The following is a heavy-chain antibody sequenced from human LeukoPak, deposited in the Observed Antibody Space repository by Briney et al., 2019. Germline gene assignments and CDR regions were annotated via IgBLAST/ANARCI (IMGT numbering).Heavy chain of an antibody. CDR3: ASGDTAMFDY. D-gene: IGHD5-18*01. J-gene: IGHJ4*02. V-gene: IGHV4-34*01. Sequence: SETLSPTCAVYGGSFSGYYWSWIRQPPGKGLEWIGEINHSGSTNYNPSLKSRVTISVDTSKNQFSLKLSSVTAADTAVYYCASGDTAMFDYWGQGTLVTVSS. CDR2: INHSGST. CDR1: GGSFSGYY.